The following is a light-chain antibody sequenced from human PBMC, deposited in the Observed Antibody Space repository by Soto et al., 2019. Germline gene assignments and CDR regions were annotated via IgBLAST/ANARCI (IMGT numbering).Light chain of an antibody. V-gene: IGLV1-40*01. CDR1: SSNIGAGYA. J-gene: IGLJ1*01. CDR3: QSYDNTLSAYV. Sequence: QSVLTQPPSVSGAPGQRVTISCTGSSSNIGAGYAAHWYQQLPGTAPKLLIYENTNRPSGVPDRFSGSRSGTSASLAITGLQTEDEAAYYCQSYDNTLSAYVFGTGTQLTVL. CDR2: ENT.